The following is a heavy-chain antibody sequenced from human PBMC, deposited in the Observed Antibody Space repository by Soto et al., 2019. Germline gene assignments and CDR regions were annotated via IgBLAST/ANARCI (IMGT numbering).Heavy chain of an antibody. CDR3: ARTARVVKGQWYFDL. Sequence: QVQLQESGPGLVKPSETLSLTCTVSGGSISSYYWSWIRQPPGKGLEWIGYIYYSGSTNYNPSLKSRVNISVDTSKNQFSLKLSSVTAAVTAVYYCARTARVVKGQWYFDLWGRGTLVTVSS. CDR2: IYYSGST. V-gene: IGHV4-59*08. J-gene: IGHJ2*01. CDR1: GGSISSYY. D-gene: IGHD2-15*01.